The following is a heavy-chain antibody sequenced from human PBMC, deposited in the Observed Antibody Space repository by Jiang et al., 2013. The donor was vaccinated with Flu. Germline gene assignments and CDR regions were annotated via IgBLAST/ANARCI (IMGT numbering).Heavy chain of an antibody. V-gene: IGHV4-59*08. CDR1: GDSIGYDY. D-gene: IGHD1-26*01. Sequence: GPGLVKPSETLSLTCTVSGDSIGYDYWSWIRQPPGKGLEWIGFVYYSGSTAYNPSLKSRLTMSIDMSKRQFSLKLSSVTAADTAVYYCARFNSGGFGPWGQG. CDR3: ARFNSGGFGP. J-gene: IGHJ5*02. CDR2: VYYSGST.